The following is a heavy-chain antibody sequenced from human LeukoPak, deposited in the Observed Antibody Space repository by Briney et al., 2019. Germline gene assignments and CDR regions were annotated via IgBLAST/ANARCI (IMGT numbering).Heavy chain of an antibody. D-gene: IGHD3-10*01. CDR3: ARETPYGSGSYPFDY. CDR1: GFTVSSNY. J-gene: IGHJ4*02. V-gene: IGHV3-53*01. Sequence: GGSLRLSCAASGFTVSSNYMSWVRQAPGKGLEWVSVIYSGGSTYYADSVKGRFTISRDNSKSTLYIQMNSLRAEDTAVYYCARETPYGSGSYPFDYWGQGILVTVSS. CDR2: IYSGGST.